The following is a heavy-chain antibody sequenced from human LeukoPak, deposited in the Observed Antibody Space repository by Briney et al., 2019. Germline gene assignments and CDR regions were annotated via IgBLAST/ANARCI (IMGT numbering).Heavy chain of an antibody. CDR2: IYYSGSN. D-gene: IGHD3-22*01. V-gene: IGHV4-39*01. CDR3: SREAYYYDSSGYGFGDY. Sequence: PSETLSLTCTVSGGSISSSSYYWGWIRQPPGKGLEWIVSIYYSGSNYYNQSLKGRVTISVYTSKNQFSLKLSSVTAADTAVYYCSREAYYYDSSGYGFGDYWGQGTLVTVSS. CDR1: GGSISSSSYY. J-gene: IGHJ4*02.